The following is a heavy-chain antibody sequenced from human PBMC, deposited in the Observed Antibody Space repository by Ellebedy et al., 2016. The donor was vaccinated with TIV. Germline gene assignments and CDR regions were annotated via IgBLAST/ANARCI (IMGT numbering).Heavy chain of an antibody. CDR1: RYTLTELS. CDR2: FDPEDGET. J-gene: IGHJ5*02. D-gene: IGHD1-26*01. Sequence: ASVKVSXKVSRYTLTELSMHWVRQAPGKGLEWMGGFDPEDGETIYAQKFQGRVTMTEDTSTDTAYMELSSLRSEDTAVYYCATGYKYSGSYDWFDPWGQGTLVTVSS. CDR3: ATGYKYSGSYDWFDP. V-gene: IGHV1-24*01.